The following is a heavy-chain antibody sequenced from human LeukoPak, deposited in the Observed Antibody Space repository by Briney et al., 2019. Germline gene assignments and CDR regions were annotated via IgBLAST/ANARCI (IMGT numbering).Heavy chain of an antibody. CDR3: ARGSDIVVVVAATPDAFDI. J-gene: IGHJ3*02. V-gene: IGHV3-30-3*01. Sequence: GGSLRLSCAASGFTFSSYAMHWVRQAPGKGLEWVAVISYDGSNKYYADSVKGRFTISRDNAKNSLYLQMNSLRAEDTAVYYCARGSDIVVVVAATPDAFDIWGQGTMVTVSS. CDR2: ISYDGSNK. CDR1: GFTFSSYA. D-gene: IGHD2-15*01.